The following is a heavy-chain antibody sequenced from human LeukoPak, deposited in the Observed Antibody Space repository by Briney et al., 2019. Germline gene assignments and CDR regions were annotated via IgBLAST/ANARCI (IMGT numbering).Heavy chain of an antibody. V-gene: IGHV1-69*05. D-gene: IGHD2-2*01. CDR1: GGTFSSYA. CDR2: IIPIFGTA. CDR3: ASHSLGYCSSTSCDTSDAFDI. Sequence: GASVKVSCKASGGTFSSYAISWVRQAPGQGLEWMGGIIPIFGTANYAQKFQGRVTITTDESTSTAYMELSSLRSEDTAVYYCASHSLGYCSSTSCDTSDAFDIWGQGTMVTVSS. J-gene: IGHJ3*02.